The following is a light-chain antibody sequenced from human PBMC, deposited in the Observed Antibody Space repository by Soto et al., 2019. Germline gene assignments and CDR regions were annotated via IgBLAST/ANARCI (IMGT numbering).Light chain of an antibody. V-gene: IGKV1-33*01. CDR2: DAS. Sequence: IQMTQSPSSLSASVGDRVTITCQASQDITNYLIWYQQKPGKAPKLLIYDASSLGTGVSSRFSGSGSGTHFTHTISSLQPEDIATYYCQQFDSVPCTFGQGTKLEIK. J-gene: IGKJ2*02. CDR1: QDITNY. CDR3: QQFDSVPCT.